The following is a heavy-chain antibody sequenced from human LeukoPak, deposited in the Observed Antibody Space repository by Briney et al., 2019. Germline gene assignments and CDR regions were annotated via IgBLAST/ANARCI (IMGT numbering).Heavy chain of an antibody. D-gene: IGHD3-16*01. J-gene: IGHJ4*02. CDR1: GGSISSGGYY. Sequence: SETLSLTCTVSGGSISSGGYYWSWIRQHPGEGLEWIGYIYYSGSTYYNPSLKSRVTISVDTSKNQFSLKLSSVTAADTAVYYCARVPLRVNYYFDYWGQGTLVTVSS. V-gene: IGHV4-31*03. CDR2: IYYSGST. CDR3: ARVPLRVNYYFDY.